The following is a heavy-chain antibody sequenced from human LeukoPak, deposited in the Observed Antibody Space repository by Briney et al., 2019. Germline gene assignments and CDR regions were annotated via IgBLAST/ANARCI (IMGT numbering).Heavy chain of an antibody. J-gene: IGHJ3*02. CDR2: ISGSGGST. CDR3: AKDLSSGDAFDI. Sequence: PGGSLRLSCAASGFTFSSYAMSWVRQAPGKGLEWVSAISGSGGSTYYADSVKGRFTISRDNSKNTLYLQMNSLRAEDTALYYCAKDLSSGDAFDIWGQGTMVTVSS. V-gene: IGHV3-23*01. CDR1: GFTFSSYA. D-gene: IGHD1-26*01.